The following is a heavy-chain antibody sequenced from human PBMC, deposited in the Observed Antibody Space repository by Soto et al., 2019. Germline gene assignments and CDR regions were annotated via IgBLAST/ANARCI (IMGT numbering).Heavy chain of an antibody. Sequence: SVKVSCKASGGTFSSYAISWVRQAPGQGLEWMGGIIPIFGTANYAQKFQGRVTITADESTSTAYMELSSLRSEDTAVYYCARVFGGGSYFDYWGQGTLGTSPQ. V-gene: IGHV1-69*13. CDR2: IIPIFGTA. J-gene: IGHJ4*02. CDR1: GGTFSSYA. CDR3: ARVFGGGSYFDY. D-gene: IGHD1-26*01.